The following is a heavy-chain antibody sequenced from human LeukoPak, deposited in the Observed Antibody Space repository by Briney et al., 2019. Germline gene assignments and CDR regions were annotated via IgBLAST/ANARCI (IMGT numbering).Heavy chain of an antibody. D-gene: IGHD3-3*01. Sequence: ASVKVSCKASGYTFTGYYMHWVRQAPGQGLEWMGRINPNSGGTNYAQKFQGRATMTRDTSISTAYMELSRLRSDDTAVYYCASLRSSGMYYFDYWGQGTLVTVSS. CDR1: GYTFTGYY. J-gene: IGHJ4*02. V-gene: IGHV1-2*06. CDR2: INPNSGGT. CDR3: ASLRSSGMYYFDY.